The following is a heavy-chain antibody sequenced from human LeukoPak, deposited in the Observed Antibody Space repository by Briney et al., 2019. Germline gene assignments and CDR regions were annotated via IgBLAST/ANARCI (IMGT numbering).Heavy chain of an antibody. CDR2: IYSDGSST. CDR1: GFTFSSYW. D-gene: IGHD2-2*01. CDR3: ARGGQLEYCSSTSCYPFGY. J-gene: IGHJ4*02. Sequence: QPGGSLRLSCAASGFTFSSYWMHWVRQAPGEGLVWVSRIYSDGSSTTYADSVKGRFTISRDNAKNTLYLQMNSLRAEDTAVYYCARGGQLEYCSSTSCYPFGYWGQGTLVTVSS. V-gene: IGHV3-74*01.